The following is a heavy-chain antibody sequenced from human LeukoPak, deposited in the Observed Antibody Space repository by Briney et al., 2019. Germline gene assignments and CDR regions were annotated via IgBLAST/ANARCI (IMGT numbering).Heavy chain of an antibody. V-gene: IGHV3-43*01. CDR3: AKGGLERNFDL. D-gene: IGHD1-1*01. CDR2: ISWAGGST. Sequence: PGGSLRLSCAASGFTFDEYTMHWVRHPPGKGLEWVSLISWAGGSTYYADSVKGRSTISRDSSKKSLYLQMNSLRTEDTALYYCAKGGLERNFDLWGRGTLVTVSP. CDR1: GFTFDEYT. J-gene: IGHJ2*01.